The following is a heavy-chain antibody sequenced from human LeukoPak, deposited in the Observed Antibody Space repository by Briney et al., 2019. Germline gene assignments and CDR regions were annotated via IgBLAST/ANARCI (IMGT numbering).Heavy chain of an antibody. Sequence: GGSLRLSCTASGFTFSSHSMSWVRQAPGKGLEWVANIKEDGSGKYYVDSVKGRFTISRDDAKNSLYLQMNSLRAEDTAVYYCARGGGCFFYRGQGTLVTASS. CDR2: IKEDGSGK. CDR3: ARGGGCFFY. CDR1: GFTFSSHS. J-gene: IGHJ4*02. V-gene: IGHV3-7*04. D-gene: IGHD6-19*01.